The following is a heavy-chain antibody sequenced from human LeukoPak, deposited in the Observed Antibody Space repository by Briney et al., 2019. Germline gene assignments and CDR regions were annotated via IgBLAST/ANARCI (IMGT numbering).Heavy chain of an antibody. V-gene: IGHV4-39*07. Sequence: PSETLSLTCTVSGGSISSSRYYWGWIRQPPGKGLEWIASIYYSGNTYYNRSLKSRVTISVGTSKNQFSLKLSSVTAADTAVYYCTRLWRITMVRGVIIKGTFDYWGQGTLVTVSS. D-gene: IGHD3-10*01. CDR2: IYYSGNT. CDR1: GGSISSSRYY. J-gene: IGHJ4*02. CDR3: TRLWRITMVRGVIIKGTFDY.